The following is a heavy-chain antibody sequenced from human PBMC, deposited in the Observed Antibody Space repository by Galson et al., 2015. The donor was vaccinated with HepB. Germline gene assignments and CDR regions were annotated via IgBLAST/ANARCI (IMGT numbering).Heavy chain of an antibody. CDR1: GFIFGHYG. CDR2: ISSVSVSI. Sequence: SLRLSCAASGFIFGHYGMAWVRQPPGKGLEWVSSISSVSVSIKYADSVKGRFSISKDNSRNTLYLQMNSLRAEDTALYFCVREDKSFGPFDHWGRGTVVTVSS. CDR3: VREDKSFGPFDH. J-gene: IGHJ4*02. V-gene: IGHV3-23*01. D-gene: IGHD3-10*01.